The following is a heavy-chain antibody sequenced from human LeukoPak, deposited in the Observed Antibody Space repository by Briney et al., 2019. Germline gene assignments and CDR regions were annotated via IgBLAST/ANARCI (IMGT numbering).Heavy chain of an antibody. D-gene: IGHD2-21*02. CDR2: MYSGGNT. Sequence: GGSLRLSCAASGFTFSSYAMSWVRQAPGKGLEWVSIMYSGGNTHYADSVKGRFTISRDNSKNTLYLQMNSLSAEDTAVYYCARCGGDCYPGGAFDIWGQGTMVTVS. V-gene: IGHV3-23*03. CDR1: GFTFSSYA. J-gene: IGHJ3*02. CDR3: ARCGGDCYPGGAFDI.